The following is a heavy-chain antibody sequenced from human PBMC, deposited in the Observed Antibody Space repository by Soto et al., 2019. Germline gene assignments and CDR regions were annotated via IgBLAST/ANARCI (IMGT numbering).Heavy chain of an antibody. Sequence: QVQLVQSGAEVKKPGSSVKVSCKASGGTFSRNTFSWVRQAPGQGLEWMGESIPIFATANYAQKFQGRLSITADESTSTAYMELSSLRSEDTAVYYCARNGIGRWLQSFDYWGQGTLVTVSS. J-gene: IGHJ4*02. V-gene: IGHV1-69*01. CDR2: SIPIFATA. CDR3: ARNGIGRWLQSFDY. CDR1: GGTFSRNT. D-gene: IGHD5-12*01.